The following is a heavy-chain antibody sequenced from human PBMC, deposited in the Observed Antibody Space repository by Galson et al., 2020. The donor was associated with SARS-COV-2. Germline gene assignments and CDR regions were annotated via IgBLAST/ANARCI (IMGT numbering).Heavy chain of an antibody. Sequence: GGSLRLSCAASRFTFSSYWMHWVRQAPGKGLVWVSRINSDGSSTSYADSVKGRFTISRDNAKNTLYLQMNSLRAEDTAVYYCARWDYGDYAFDYWGQGTLVTVSS. J-gene: IGHJ4*02. CDR3: ARWDYGDYAFDY. CDR1: RFTFSSYW. V-gene: IGHV3-74*01. CDR2: INSDGSST. D-gene: IGHD4-17*01.